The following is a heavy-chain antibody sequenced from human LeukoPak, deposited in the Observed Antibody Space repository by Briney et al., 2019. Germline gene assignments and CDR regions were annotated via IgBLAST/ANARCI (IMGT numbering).Heavy chain of an antibody. D-gene: IGHD1-1*01. CDR3: ARVENPHYFDY. CDR1: GFSFSSYW. CDR2: IKQDGSEK. J-gene: IGHJ4*02. V-gene: IGHV3-7*05. Sequence: EGCLRLSCAASGFSFSSYWMSWVRQAPGKGLEWVANIKQDGSEKYYVDSVKGRFTISRDNAKNSLYLQMNSPRAEDTAVYYCARVENPHYFDYWGQGTLVTVS.